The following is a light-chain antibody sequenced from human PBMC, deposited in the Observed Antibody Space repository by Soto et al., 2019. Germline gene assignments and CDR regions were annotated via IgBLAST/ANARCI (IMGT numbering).Light chain of an antibody. J-gene: IGLJ2*01. CDR1: SSDVGGYNY. CDR3: NSYAGSFNWV. V-gene: IGLV2-8*01. Sequence: QSALTQPPSASGSPGQSVTISCTGTSSDVGGYNYVSWYQQHPGKAPKLIISEVSKRPSGVPGRFSGSKSGNTASLTVSGLQAEDEADYYCNSYAGSFNWVFGGGTKLTVL. CDR2: EVS.